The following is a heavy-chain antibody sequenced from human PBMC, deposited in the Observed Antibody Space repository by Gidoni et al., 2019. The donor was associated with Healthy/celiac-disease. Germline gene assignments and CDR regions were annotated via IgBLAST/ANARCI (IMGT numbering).Heavy chain of an antibody. CDR1: GGTVSSYA. CDR2: IIPIFGTA. CDR3: AREGGPAATGEGTYYYYGMDV. J-gene: IGHJ6*02. V-gene: IGHV1-69*01. D-gene: IGHD2-2*01. Sequence: QVQMVQSGAEVKKPGPSVKVSCTASGGTVSSYAIRSGRQAPGQGLEWMGGIIPIFGTANYAQKFQGRVTITADESTSTAYMELSSLRSEDTAVYYCAREGGPAATGEGTYYYYGMDVWGQGTTVTVSS.